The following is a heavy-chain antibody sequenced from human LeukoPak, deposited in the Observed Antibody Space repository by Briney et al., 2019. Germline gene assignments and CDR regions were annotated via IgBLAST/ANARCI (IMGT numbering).Heavy chain of an antibody. CDR2: INSDGSSI. CDR1: GFTFSSDW. D-gene: IGHD1-26*01. J-gene: IGHJ4*02. V-gene: IGHV3-74*01. CDR3: ARDRSGRYYGLSNY. Sequence: GGSLRLSCAESGFTFSSDWMHWVRQAPGKGLVWVSRINSDGSSISYADSVKGRFTISRDNAKNTLYLQMNSLRAEDTAVYYCARDRSGRYYGLSNYSSQATLVTVSS.